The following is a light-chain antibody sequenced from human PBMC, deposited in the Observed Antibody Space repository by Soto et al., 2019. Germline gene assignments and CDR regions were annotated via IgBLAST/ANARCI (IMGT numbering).Light chain of an antibody. CDR3: QQYSTYRT. CDR2: DAS. J-gene: IGKJ1*01. Sequence: AIQMTQSPSSLSASVGDRVTITCRASQSIRNDLGWYQQKPGKAPKLLIYDASSLESGVPSRFSGSGSGTEFTLTISSLQPDDFATYYCQQYSTYRTFGQGTKV. V-gene: IGKV1-13*02. CDR1: QSIRND.